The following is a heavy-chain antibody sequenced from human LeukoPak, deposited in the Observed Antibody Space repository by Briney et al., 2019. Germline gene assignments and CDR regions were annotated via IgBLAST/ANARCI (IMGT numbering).Heavy chain of an antibody. V-gene: IGHV3-66*02. CDR1: GFTFSTSP. Sequence: GGSLRLSCAVSGFTFSTSPMGWVRQAPGKGLEWVSVIYSGGSTYYADSVKGRFTISRDNSKNTLYLQMRAEDTAVYYCARDYCGGDCYSGPFDYWGQGTLVTVSS. CDR2: IYSGGST. J-gene: IGHJ4*02. D-gene: IGHD2-21*02. CDR3: ARDYCGGDCYSGPFDY.